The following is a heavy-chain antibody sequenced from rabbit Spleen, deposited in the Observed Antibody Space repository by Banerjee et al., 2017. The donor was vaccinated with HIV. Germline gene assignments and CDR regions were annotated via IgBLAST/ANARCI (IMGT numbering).Heavy chain of an antibody. D-gene: IGHD5-1*01. CDR1: GIDFTNYY. CDR3: ARDAAGREVYGSYQW. CDR2: IDVSRGGT. V-gene: IGHV1S40*01. J-gene: IGHJ3*01. Sequence: QALVESGGGLVQPGESLTLSCKASGIDFTNYYISWVRQAPGKGLEWITCIDVSRGGTPVASGVKGRSPISEPSSSTLTLQLNRQTAADTAPYFYARDAAGREVYGSYQWWGQGSLIPVS.